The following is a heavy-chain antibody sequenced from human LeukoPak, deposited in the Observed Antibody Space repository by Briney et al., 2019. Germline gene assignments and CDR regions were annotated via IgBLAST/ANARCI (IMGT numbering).Heavy chain of an antibody. Sequence: GGSVKLSCKASGYTFSSYGIRWGRQAPGQGLEGMGWISVYSGDTKYAQKVQGRVTMTTDTPTSTAYMELRSLTSDDTAVYFCARAPAAGATRVDYWGQGTLVTVSS. CDR2: ISVYSGDT. V-gene: IGHV1-18*01. J-gene: IGHJ4*02. D-gene: IGHD6-13*01. CDR3: ARAPAAGATRVDY. CDR1: GYTFSSYG.